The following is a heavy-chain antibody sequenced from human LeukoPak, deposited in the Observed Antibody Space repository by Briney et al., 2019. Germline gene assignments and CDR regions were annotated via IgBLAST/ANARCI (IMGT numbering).Heavy chain of an antibody. CDR1: GYSISSGYY. J-gene: IGHJ4*02. Sequence: KPSETLSLTCAVSGYSISSGYYWGWIRQPPGQGLEWIGSIYHSGSTYYNPSLKSRVTISVDTSKNQFSLKLSSVTAADTAVYYCARPSSGYYASFDYWGQGTLVTASS. CDR3: ARPSSGYYASFDY. D-gene: IGHD3-22*01. CDR2: IYHSGST. V-gene: IGHV4-38-2*01.